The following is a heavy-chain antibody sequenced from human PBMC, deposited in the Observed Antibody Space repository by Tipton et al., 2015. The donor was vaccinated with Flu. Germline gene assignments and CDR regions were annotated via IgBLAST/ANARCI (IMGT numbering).Heavy chain of an antibody. Sequence: TLSLTCTISGDSISSGGAYWSWIRQHPGKGLEWIGCIYYSGSIYYNPSLESRVIISVDTSKNQFSLKLSSVTAADTAVYYCAREGILYYYGMDVWGQGTTVTVSS. V-gene: IGHV4-31*03. D-gene: IGHD6-13*01. CDR1: GDSISSGGAY. J-gene: IGHJ6*02. CDR2: IYYSGSI. CDR3: AREGILYYYGMDV.